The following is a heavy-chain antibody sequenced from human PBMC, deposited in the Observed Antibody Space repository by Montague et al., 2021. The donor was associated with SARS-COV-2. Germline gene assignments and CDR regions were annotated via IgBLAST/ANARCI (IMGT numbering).Heavy chain of an antibody. CDR3: ARIRYITSVGYRFLFDY. J-gene: IGHJ4*02. V-gene: IGHV2-70*01. CDR2: IYWNDDK. D-gene: IGHD3-16*02. CDR1: GFSLSTSGVG. Sequence: PALGKPTQTLTLTCTFSGFSLSTSGVGVSWIRQPPGKALEWLALIYWNDDKYYSTSLKTRLTISKDTSKNQVVLTMTNMDPVDTATYYCARIRYITSVGYRFLFDYWGQGTLVTVSS.